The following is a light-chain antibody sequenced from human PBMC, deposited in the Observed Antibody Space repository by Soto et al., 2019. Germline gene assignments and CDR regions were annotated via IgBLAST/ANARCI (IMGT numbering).Light chain of an antibody. Sequence: VVLTQSPATLSSSPGDRATLSCRASRHVYINALGWYQQKPGRTPTLLIYGASTRATDIPDRFSATGSGTDFSLTISGVEPEDSAVYYCQQYGASPFTFGPGTRLEI. CDR1: RHVYINA. CDR2: GAS. CDR3: QQYGASPFT. V-gene: IGKV3-20*01. J-gene: IGKJ3*01.